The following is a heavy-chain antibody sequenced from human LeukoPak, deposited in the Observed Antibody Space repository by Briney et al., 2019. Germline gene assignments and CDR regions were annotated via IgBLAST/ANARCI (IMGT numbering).Heavy chain of an antibody. CDR1: GYTFTSYG. CDR3: ARDRFIMITFGGVDAFDI. D-gene: IGHD3-16*01. J-gene: IGHJ3*02. Sequence: ASVKVSCKASGYTFTSYGISWVRQAPGQGLEWMGWSSPYNGNTNYAQKLQGRVTMTTDTSTSTAYMELRSLRSDDTAVYYCARDRFIMITFGGVDAFDIWGQGTMVTVSS. V-gene: IGHV1-18*01. CDR2: SSPYNGNT.